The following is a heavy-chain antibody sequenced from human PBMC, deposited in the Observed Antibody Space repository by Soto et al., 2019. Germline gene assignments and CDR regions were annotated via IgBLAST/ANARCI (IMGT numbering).Heavy chain of an antibody. Sequence: QVQLQESGPGLVKPSGTLSLTCTISGVSISSGKWWSWVRQPPGEGREWIGEIFHTGNTDYKPSLKIRFSILVDKSKNQFSLNLDSVSAADTAVYYCVRNLFDSRGYPPEVWGQGILVTVCS. V-gene: IGHV4-4*02. CDR2: IFHTGNT. CDR1: GVSISSGKW. J-gene: IGHJ4*02. CDR3: VRNLFDSRGYPPEV. D-gene: IGHD3-22*01.